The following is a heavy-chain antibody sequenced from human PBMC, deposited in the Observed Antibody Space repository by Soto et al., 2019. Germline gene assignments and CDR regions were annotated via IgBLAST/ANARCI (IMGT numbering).Heavy chain of an antibody. V-gene: IGHV3-7*01. D-gene: IGHD4-4*01. CDR1: GFTSSDIW. CDR3: GRVEVRNAVGV. J-gene: IGHJ6*02. Sequence: GGSLRLSCEAAGFTSSDIWMSWVSQAPGKGMEWVANLKGDGSEKRYVASVRGPFTLSTDNAKNSVYIQMNSLRADDTALYYSGRVEVRNAVGVWGQGTKATVS. CDR2: LKGDGSEK.